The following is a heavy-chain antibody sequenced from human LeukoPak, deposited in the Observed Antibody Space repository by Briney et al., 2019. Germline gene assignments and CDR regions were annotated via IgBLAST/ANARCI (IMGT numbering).Heavy chain of an antibody. V-gene: IGHV5-51*01. CDR1: GYSFTSYW. J-gene: IGHJ5*02. Sequence: GEPLKISCKGSGYSFTSYWIGWVRQMPGKGLEWMGIIYPGDSDTRYSPSFQGQVTISADKSISTAYLQWSSLKASDTAMYYCARHPGPATVRFGAWGQGTLVTVSS. CDR2: IYPGDSDT. CDR3: ARHPGPATVRFGA. D-gene: IGHD3-10*01.